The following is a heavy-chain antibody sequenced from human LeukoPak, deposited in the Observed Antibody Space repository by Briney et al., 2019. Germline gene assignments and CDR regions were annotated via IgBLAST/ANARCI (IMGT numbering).Heavy chain of an antibody. CDR3: ARYDSRGSASTRFDY. CDR1: GGSISSSSYY. D-gene: IGHD3-16*01. Sequence: SETLSLTCTVSGGSISSSSYYWGWIRQPPGKGLEWIGRIYGRASTSYNPSLMNRVTMSVDTSKNHFSLQLTSVTAADTAVYYCARYDSRGSASTRFDYWGPGILVTVSS. J-gene: IGHJ4*02. V-gene: IGHV4-39*02. CDR2: IYGRAST.